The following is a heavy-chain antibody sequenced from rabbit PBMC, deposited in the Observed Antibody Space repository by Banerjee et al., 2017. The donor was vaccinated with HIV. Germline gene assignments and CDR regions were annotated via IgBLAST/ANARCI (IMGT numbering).Heavy chain of an antibody. Sequence: QSLEESGGDLVKPGASLTLTCTASGFSFSSYYYMYWVRQAPGKGLEWIGFIDTNTGKTFYASWAKGRFTISKTSPTTVTLQMTSLTVADTATYFCARAGSGYRQFDLWGQGTLVTVS. CDR3: ARAGSGYRQFDL. CDR2: IDTNTGKT. V-gene: IGHV1S40*01. CDR1: GFSFSSYYY. D-gene: IGHD8-1*01. J-gene: IGHJ4*01.